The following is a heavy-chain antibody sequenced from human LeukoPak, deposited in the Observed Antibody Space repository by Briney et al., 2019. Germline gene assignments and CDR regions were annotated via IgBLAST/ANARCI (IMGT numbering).Heavy chain of an antibody. Sequence: ASVKVSCKASNYTFNSYGISWVRQAPGQGLEWMGWISAYNGNTNYAQKLQGRVTMTTDTSTSTAYMELRSPRSDDTAVYYCARDIAVAAIIPPYFDYWGQGTLVTVSS. V-gene: IGHV1-18*01. CDR2: ISAYNGNT. J-gene: IGHJ4*02. CDR3: ARDIAVAAIIPPYFDY. D-gene: IGHD6-19*01. CDR1: NYTFNSYG.